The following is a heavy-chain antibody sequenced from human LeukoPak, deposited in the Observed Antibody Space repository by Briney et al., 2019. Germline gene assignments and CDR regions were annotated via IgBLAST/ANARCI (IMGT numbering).Heavy chain of an antibody. CDR3: SRESGPFSPFGF. V-gene: IGHV4-4*02. Sequence: SGTLSLTCGVSGGSISGTNWWSWVRQPPGQGLEWIGEISLRGLTNYNPSLRSRLTMSLDESKNQVSLYLTSVTAADTAVYYCSRESGPFSPFGFWGQGTLVSVHS. J-gene: IGHJ4*02. D-gene: IGHD1-26*01. CDR1: GGSISGTNW. CDR2: ISLRGLT.